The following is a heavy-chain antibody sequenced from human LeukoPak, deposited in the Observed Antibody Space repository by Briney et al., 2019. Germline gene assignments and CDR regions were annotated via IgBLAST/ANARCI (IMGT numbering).Heavy chain of an antibody. J-gene: IGHJ4*02. CDR3: ARDQYYYDSSGQWD. CDR1: GYSISSGYY. Sequence: SETLSLTCTVSGYSISSGYYWGWIRQPPGKGLEWIGSIYHSGSTYYNPSLKSRVTISVDTSKNQFSLKLSSVTAADTAVYYCARDQYYYDSSGQWDWGQGTLVTVSS. CDR2: IYHSGST. D-gene: IGHD3-22*01. V-gene: IGHV4-38-2*02.